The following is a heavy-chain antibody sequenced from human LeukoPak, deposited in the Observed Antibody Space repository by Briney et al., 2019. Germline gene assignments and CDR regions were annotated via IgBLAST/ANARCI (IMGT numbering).Heavy chain of an antibody. Sequence: GSLRLSCAASGFSFSTYVMNWVRQVPGKGLEWVSTITSDGSTFYADSVKGRFTSSRDNSENTLYLQMDSLRADDTAIYYCAKRHTTVVGPANYFDYWGQGSLVTVSS. J-gene: IGHJ4*02. V-gene: IGHV3-23*01. D-gene: IGHD4-23*01. CDR3: AKRHTTVVGPANYFDY. CDR2: ITSDGST. CDR1: GFSFSTYV.